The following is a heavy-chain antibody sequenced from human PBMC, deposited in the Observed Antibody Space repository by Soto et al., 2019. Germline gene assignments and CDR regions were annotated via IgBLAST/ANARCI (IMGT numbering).Heavy chain of an antibody. CDR2: IYHSGST. V-gene: IGHV4-4*02. CDR3: ARLGGYGSGSQRPDY. D-gene: IGHD3-10*01. CDR1: GGSISSSNW. J-gene: IGHJ4*02. Sequence: QVQLQESGPGLVKPSGTLSLTCAVSGGSISSSNWWSWVRQPPGKGLEWIGEIYHSGSTNYNPSLKSRVTIALDKAKNQFSLKLSSVTAADTAVYYCARLGGYGSGSQRPDYWGQGTLVTVSS.